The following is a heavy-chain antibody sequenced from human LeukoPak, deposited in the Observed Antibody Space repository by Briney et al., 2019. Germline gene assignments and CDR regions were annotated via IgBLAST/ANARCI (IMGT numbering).Heavy chain of an antibody. CDR1: GFTFKTYT. J-gene: IGHJ4*02. D-gene: IGHD1-1*01. Sequence: GGSLRLSCAASGFTFKTYTMHWVRQAPGMGLEWVSSISSSSSYIFYADSVKGRFTISRDNAKNSLYLQMSSLRAEDAAVYYCARDWKGHPYDYWGQGTLVTVSS. V-gene: IGHV3-21*01. CDR2: ISSSSSYI. CDR3: ARDWKGHPYDY.